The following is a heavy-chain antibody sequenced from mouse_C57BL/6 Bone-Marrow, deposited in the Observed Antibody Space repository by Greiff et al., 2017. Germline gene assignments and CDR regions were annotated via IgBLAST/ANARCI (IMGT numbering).Heavy chain of an antibody. CDR3: ARFDDGYRFAY. CDR2: INPSSGYT. V-gene: IGHV1-7*01. D-gene: IGHD2-3*01. Sequence: VLLVESGAELAKPGASVKLSCKASGYTFTSYWMHWVKQRPGQGLEWIGYINPSSGYTKYNQKFKDKATLTADTSSSTAYMQLSSLTYEDSAVYYCARFDDGYRFAYWGQGTLVTVSA. CDR1: GYTFTSYW. J-gene: IGHJ3*01.